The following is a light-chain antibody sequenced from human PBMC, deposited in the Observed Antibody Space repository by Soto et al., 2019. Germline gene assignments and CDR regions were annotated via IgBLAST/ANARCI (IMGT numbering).Light chain of an antibody. V-gene: IGKV3-15*01. CDR3: QQDNNWPPT. CDR1: PRVRPN. CDR2: AES. Sequence: DTAMPHSPATLSVSLGESATLSRIPRPRVRPNLASYPKKPGQPPWPLIYAESPRATGLPARLRRTRSGIECTLSISRLQSEDFAVYYCQQDNNWPPTFGAGTKVDI. J-gene: IGKJ3*01.